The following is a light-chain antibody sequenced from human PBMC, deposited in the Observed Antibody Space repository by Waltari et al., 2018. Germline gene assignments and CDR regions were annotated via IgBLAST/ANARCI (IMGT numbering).Light chain of an antibody. Sequence: QSVLTQPPSASGPPGQRVTIYCSGSSSNIGSNYVSWYQQLPGTAPKLLIYTNSERPSGVPDRFSGSKSGTSASLAISGLRSEDEGDYFCAAWDDRLTVVVFGGGTKLTVL. V-gene: IGLV1-47*01. CDR3: AAWDDRLTVVV. J-gene: IGLJ2*01. CDR2: TNS. CDR1: SSNIGSNY.